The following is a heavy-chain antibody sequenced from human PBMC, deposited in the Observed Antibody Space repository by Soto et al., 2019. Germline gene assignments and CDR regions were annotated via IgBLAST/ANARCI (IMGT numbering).Heavy chain of an antibody. D-gene: IGHD4-17*01. CDR2: IYYSGST. Sequence: SETLSLTCTVSGGSISRYYWSWIRQPPGKGLEWIGYIYYSGSTNYNPSLKSRVTISVDTSKNQFSLKLSSVTAADTAVYYCARATVTTGFDYWGQGTLVTVSS. CDR3: ARATVTTGFDY. V-gene: IGHV4-59*01. J-gene: IGHJ4*02. CDR1: GGSISRYY.